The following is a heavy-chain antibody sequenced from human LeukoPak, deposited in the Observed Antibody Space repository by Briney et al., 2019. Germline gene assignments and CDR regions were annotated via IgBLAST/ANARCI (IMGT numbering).Heavy chain of an antibody. CDR3: ARRSSSGWYPDYYYYYMDV. CDR2: IIPIFGTA. Sequence: GASVKVSCKASGGTFSSYAISWVRQAPGQGLEWMGGIIPIFGTANYAQKFQGRVTITADKSTSTAYMELSSLRSEDTAVYYCARRSSSGWYPDYYYYYMDVWGKGTTVTISS. CDR1: GGTFSSYA. D-gene: IGHD6-19*01. V-gene: IGHV1-69*06. J-gene: IGHJ6*03.